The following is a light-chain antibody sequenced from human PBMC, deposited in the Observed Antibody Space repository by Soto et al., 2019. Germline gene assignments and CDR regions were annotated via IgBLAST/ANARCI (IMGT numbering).Light chain of an antibody. CDR2: DTS. Sequence: IGVKQSPVTLSLSTGERAILSCRASQSVSIKLAWYQQRPGQAPRLHIYDTSTGATGIPARFSGSGSGTGFTLTISSLQSEEFAVYCGQKYNKGPPMWTSGEGAKVAI. V-gene: IGKV3-15*01. CDR1: QSVSIK. J-gene: IGKJ1*01. CDR3: QKYNKGPPMWT.